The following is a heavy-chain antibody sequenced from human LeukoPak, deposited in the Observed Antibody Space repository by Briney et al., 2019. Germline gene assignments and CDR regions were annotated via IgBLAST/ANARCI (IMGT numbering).Heavy chain of an antibody. Sequence: PGGSLRLSCAASGFTFSSYSMNWVRQAPGKGLEWVSSISSSSYIYYADSVKGRFTISRDNAKNSLYLQMNSLRAEDTAVYYCARRGGILTGYYNFDYWGQGTLVTVPS. D-gene: IGHD3-9*01. J-gene: IGHJ4*02. CDR1: GFTFSSYS. CDR2: ISSSSYI. V-gene: IGHV3-21*01. CDR3: ARRGGILTGYYNFDY.